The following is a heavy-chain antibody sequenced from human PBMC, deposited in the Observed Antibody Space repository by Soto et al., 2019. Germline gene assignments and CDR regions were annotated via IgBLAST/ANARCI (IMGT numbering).Heavy chain of an antibody. Sequence: PSETLSLTCAVYGGSFSGYYWSCIRQPPGKGLEWIGEINHSGSTNYNPSLKSRVTISVDTSKNQFSLKLSSVTAADTAVYYCARIYDFWSGSHDAFDIWGQGTMVTVSS. CDR3: ARIYDFWSGSHDAFDI. J-gene: IGHJ3*02. V-gene: IGHV4-34*01. CDR1: GGSFSGYY. D-gene: IGHD3-3*01. CDR2: INHSGST.